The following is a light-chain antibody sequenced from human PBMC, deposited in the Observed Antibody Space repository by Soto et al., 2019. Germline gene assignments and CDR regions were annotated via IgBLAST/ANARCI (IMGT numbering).Light chain of an antibody. V-gene: IGLV2-14*01. Sequence: QSALTQPASVSGSPGQSITISCTGTSRDVGAYKYVSWYQQHAGRAPQLIIFEVRNRPSGVSNRFSGSKSGNTASLTISGLQAEDEADYYCSSYTTSSAVVFGTGTKSPS. CDR2: EVR. J-gene: IGLJ1*01. CDR1: SRDVGAYKY. CDR3: SSYTTSSAVV.